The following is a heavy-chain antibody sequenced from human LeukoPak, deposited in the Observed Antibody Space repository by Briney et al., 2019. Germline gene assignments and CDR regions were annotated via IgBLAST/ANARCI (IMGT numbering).Heavy chain of an antibody. CDR2: INPSGGST. CDR3: ARDRVRYYYDSSGWYFDL. J-gene: IGHJ2*01. D-gene: IGHD3-22*01. V-gene: IGHV1-46*01. Sequence: ASGKVSCKASGYTFTSYYMHWVRQAPGQGLEWMGIINPSGGSTSYAQKFQGRVIMTRDTSTSTVYMELSSLRSEDTAVYYCARDRVRYYYDSSGWYFDLWGRGTLVTVSS. CDR1: GYTFTSYY.